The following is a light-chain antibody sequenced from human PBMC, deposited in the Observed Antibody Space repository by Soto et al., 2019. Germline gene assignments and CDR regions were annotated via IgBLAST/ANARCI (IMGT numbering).Light chain of an antibody. CDR1: QSVSSN. V-gene: IGKV3-15*01. CDR3: RQRYGWPLS. CDR2: GAS. Sequence: SPSTLPVSPGERATLSCTASQSVSSNLAWYQQTPGQAPRFLIYGASTMATASPARISSSGSGTKFTLTTINLQAQEVAVLYYRQRYGWPLSFGGGTKVDNK. J-gene: IGKJ4*01.